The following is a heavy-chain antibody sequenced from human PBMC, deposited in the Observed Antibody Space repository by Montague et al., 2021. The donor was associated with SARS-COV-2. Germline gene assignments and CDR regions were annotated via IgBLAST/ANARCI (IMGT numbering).Heavy chain of an antibody. CDR2: IYTRGST. CDR3: ARDLIVYDYVWGSYRPYGMDV. J-gene: IGHJ6*02. V-gene: IGHV4-4*07. Sequence: SETLSLTCTVSGGSISSYYWSWIRQPAGKGLEWIGRIYTRGSTNYNPSLKSRVTMSVDTSKNQFSLKLSSVTAADTAVSYCARDLIVYDYVWGSYRPYGMDVWGQGTTVTVSS. CDR1: GGSISSYY. D-gene: IGHD3-16*02.